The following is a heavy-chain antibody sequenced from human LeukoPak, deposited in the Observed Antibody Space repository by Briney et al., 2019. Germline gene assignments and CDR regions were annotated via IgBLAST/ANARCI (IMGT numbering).Heavy chain of an antibody. D-gene: IGHD3-22*01. V-gene: IGHV1-69*04. CDR3: ARSLITMIVVDTFDY. J-gene: IGHJ4*02. CDR1: GGTFSSYA. Sequence: ASVKVSCKASGGTFSSYAISWVRQAPGQGLEWMGRIIPILGIANYAQKFQGRVTITADKSTSTAYMELSSLRSEDTAVYYCARSLITMIVVDTFDYWGQGTLVTVSS. CDR2: IIPILGIA.